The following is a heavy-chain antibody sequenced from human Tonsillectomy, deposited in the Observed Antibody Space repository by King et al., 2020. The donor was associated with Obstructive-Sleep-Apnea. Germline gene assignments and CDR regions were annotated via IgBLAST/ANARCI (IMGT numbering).Heavy chain of an antibody. CDR1: GGSTSGYY. CDR2: IYYSGGT. V-gene: IGHV4-59*08. CDR3: ARHPAGYGDWYFDL. J-gene: IGHJ2*01. Sequence: QLQESGPGLVKPSETLSLTCTVSGGSTSGYYWSWIRQPPGKRLEWIGYIYYSGGTHYNPSPKSRVSISVDTPNIHFSLGLSSVTAADTAVYYCARHPAGYGDWYFDLWGRGTLVTVSS. D-gene: IGHD4-17*01.